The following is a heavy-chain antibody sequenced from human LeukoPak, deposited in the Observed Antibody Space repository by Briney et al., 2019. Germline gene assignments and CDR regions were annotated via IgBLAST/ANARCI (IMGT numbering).Heavy chain of an antibody. D-gene: IGHD3-9*01. J-gene: IGHJ5*02. CDR3: ARWGYDILTGYYTISFDP. CDR2: INPNSGGT. V-gene: IGHV1-2*02. CDR1: GYTFTGYY. Sequence: ASVKVSCTASGYTFTGYYIHWVRQAPGQGLEWMGWINPNSGGTNYAQKFQGRVTMTRDTSISTAYMELSSLRSDDTAVYYCARWGYDILTGYYTISFDPWGQGTLVTVSS.